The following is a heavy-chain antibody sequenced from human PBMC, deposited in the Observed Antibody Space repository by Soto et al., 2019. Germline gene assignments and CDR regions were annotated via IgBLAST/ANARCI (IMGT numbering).Heavy chain of an antibody. CDR1: GGSFSGYY. CDR2: INHSGSN. J-gene: IGHJ2*01. CDR3: ARWPGYIYGYWYFDL. V-gene: IGHV4-34*01. D-gene: IGHD5-18*01. Sequence: SETLSLTCAVYGGSFSGYYWSWIRQPPGKGLEWIGEINHSGSNNYNPTLKSRVTISVDTTKNQFSLTLSSGTAAVTSVYSCARWPGYIYGYWYFDLWGRGTLVTVSS.